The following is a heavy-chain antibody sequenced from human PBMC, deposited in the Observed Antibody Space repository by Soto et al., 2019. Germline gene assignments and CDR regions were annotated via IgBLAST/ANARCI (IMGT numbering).Heavy chain of an antibody. CDR1: GFTFSGFW. D-gene: IGHD4-17*01. V-gene: IGHV3-7*01. CDR3: TRESPRRYGGSDY. Sequence: EVQLAESGGGLVQPGGSLRLSCAASGFTFSGFWMSWVRQAPGQGLEWVANIREDGSGDYYVDSVKGRFTISRDNAKSSLYLQMNSLRAEDTAVYYCTRESPRRYGGSDYWGQGTLVTVSS. J-gene: IGHJ4*02. CDR2: IREDGSGD.